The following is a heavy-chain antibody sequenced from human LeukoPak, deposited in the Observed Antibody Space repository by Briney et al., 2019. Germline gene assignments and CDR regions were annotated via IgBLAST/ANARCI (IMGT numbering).Heavy chain of an antibody. CDR3: ASGFLKETTVTTFLDY. CDR2: IIPIFGTA. Sequence: SVKVSCKASGGTFSSYAISWVRQAPGQGLEWMGGIIPIFGTANYAQKFQGRVTITADESTSTAYMELSSLRSEDTAVYYCASGFLKETTVTTFLDYWGQGTLVTVSS. J-gene: IGHJ4*02. CDR1: GGTFSSYA. V-gene: IGHV1-69*01. D-gene: IGHD4-17*01.